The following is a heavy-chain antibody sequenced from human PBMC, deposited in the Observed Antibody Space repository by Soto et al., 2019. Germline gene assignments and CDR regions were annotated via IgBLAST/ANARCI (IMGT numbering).Heavy chain of an antibody. D-gene: IGHD3-3*01. CDR2: ISGSGGST. CDR1: GFTFSSYA. V-gene: IGHV3-23*01. CDR3: AKNYDFWSGYCLDY. J-gene: IGHJ4*02. Sequence: GGSLRLSCAASGFTFSSYAMSWVRQAPGKGLEWVSAISGSGGSTYYADSVKGRFTISRDNSKNTLYLQMNSLRAEDTAVYYCAKNYDFWSGYCLDYWGQGTLVTVSS.